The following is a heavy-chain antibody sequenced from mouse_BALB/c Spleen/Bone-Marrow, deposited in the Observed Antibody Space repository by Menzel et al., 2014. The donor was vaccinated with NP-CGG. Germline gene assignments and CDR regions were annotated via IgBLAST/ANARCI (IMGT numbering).Heavy chain of an antibody. V-gene: IGHV14-3*02. CDR1: GFNIKDTY. D-gene: IGHD2-14*01. J-gene: IGHJ1*01. CDR3: ASYRYAWYFDV. CDR2: IDPANGNT. Sequence: DVKLQESGAELVKPGASVQLSCTASGFNIKDTYMHWVKQRPEQGLEWIGRIDPANGNTKYDPKFQGKATITADTSSNTAYLQLSSLTSEDTAVYYCASYRYAWYFDVWGAGTTVTVSS.